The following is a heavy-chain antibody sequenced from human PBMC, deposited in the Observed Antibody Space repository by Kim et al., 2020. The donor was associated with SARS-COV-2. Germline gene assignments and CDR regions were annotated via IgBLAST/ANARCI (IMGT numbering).Heavy chain of an antibody. Sequence: SETLSLTCAVYGGSFSGYYWSWIRQPPGKGLEWIGEINHSGSTNYNPSLKSRVTISVDTSKNQFSLKLSSVTAADTAVYYCARGPSITMIVVVTHFDYW. V-gene: IGHV4-34*01. J-gene: IGHJ4*01. CDR1: GGSFSGYY. CDR2: INHSGST. CDR3: ARGPSITMIVVVTHFDY. D-gene: IGHD3-22*01.